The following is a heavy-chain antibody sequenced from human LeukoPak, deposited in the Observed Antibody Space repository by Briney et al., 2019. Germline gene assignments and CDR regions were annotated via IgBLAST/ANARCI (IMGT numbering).Heavy chain of an antibody. V-gene: IGHV3-30*18. CDR3: AKDRAEGYYYYYMDV. D-gene: IGHD3-10*01. J-gene: IGHJ6*03. CDR1: GFTFSSYG. Sequence: GRSLRLSCAASGFTFSSYGMHWVRQAPGKGPEWVAVISYDGSNKYYADSVKGRFTISRDNSKNTLYLQMNSLRAEDTAVYYCAKDRAEGYYYYYMDVWGKGTTVTVSS. CDR2: ISYDGSNK.